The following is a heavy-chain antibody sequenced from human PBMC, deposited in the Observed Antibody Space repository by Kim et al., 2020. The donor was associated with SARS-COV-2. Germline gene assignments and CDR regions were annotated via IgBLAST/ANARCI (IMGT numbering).Heavy chain of an antibody. Sequence: GGSLRLSCAASGFTFSSYGMHWVRQAPGKGLEWVAVISYDGSNKYYADSVKGRFTISRDNSKNTLYLQMNSLRAEDTAVYYCARDKVLRYFAGDSFDYWGQGTLVTVSS. CDR2: ISYDGSNK. CDR3: ARDKVLRYFAGDSFDY. J-gene: IGHJ4*02. CDR1: GFTFSSYG. V-gene: IGHV3-33*05. D-gene: IGHD3-9*01.